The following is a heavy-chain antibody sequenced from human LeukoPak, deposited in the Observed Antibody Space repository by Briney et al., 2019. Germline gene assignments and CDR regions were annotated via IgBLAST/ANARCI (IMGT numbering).Heavy chain of an antibody. V-gene: IGHV1-69*04. Sequence: SVKVSCKASGGTFSSYTISWVRQAPEQGLEWMGRIIPILGIANYAQKFQGRVTITADKSTSTAYMELSSLRSEDTAVYYCARESYGGNSAVDYWGQGTLVTVSS. J-gene: IGHJ4*02. CDR1: GGTFSSYT. CDR2: IIPILGIA. D-gene: IGHD4-23*01. CDR3: ARESYGGNSAVDY.